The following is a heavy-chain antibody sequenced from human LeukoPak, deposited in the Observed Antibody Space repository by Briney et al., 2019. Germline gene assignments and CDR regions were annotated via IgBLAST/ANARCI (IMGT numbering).Heavy chain of an antibody. Sequence: SETLSLTCTVSGYSISSGYYWGWIRPSPGKGLEWIGSIYHGGSTYYNPSLRSRVIVSVDTSKNHFSLKMSSVTAADTAVYYCARDLASCAGDCYPDGFDYWGQGTLVTVSS. D-gene: IGHD2-21*02. J-gene: IGHJ4*02. CDR3: ARDLASCAGDCYPDGFDY. V-gene: IGHV4-38-2*02. CDR2: IYHGGST. CDR1: GYSISSGYY.